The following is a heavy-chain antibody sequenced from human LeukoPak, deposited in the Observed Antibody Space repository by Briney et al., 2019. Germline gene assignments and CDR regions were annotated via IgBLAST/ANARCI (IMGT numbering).Heavy chain of an antibody. Sequence: SVKVSCKASGGAFSSYAISWVRQAPGQGLEWMGGIIPIFGTANYAQKFQGRVTITADESTSTAYMELSSLRSKDTAVYYCARGGYYYDSSGSSDAFDIWGQGTMVTVSS. CDR3: ARGGYYYDSSGSSDAFDI. J-gene: IGHJ3*02. CDR1: GGAFSSYA. D-gene: IGHD3-22*01. V-gene: IGHV1-69*13. CDR2: IIPIFGTA.